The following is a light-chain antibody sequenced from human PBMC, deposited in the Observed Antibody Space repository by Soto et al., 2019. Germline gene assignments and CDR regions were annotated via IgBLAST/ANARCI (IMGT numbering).Light chain of an antibody. J-gene: IGKJ1*01. CDR3: QHYNSYSEA. V-gene: IGKV1-5*03. Sequence: DIQMTQSPSTLSGSVGDRVTITCRASQTISSWLAWYQQKPGKAPKLLIYKASTLKSGVPSRFSGSGSGTEFPLTLSSLQPDDFATHYCQHYNSYSEAFRQGTKVDLK. CDR1: QTISSW. CDR2: KAS.